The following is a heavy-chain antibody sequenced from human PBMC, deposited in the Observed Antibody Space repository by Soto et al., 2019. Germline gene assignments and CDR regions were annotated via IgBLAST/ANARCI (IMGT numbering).Heavy chain of an antibody. CDR3: ARDGSSYYNYGMDV. J-gene: IGHJ6*02. CDR2: INGGNGNT. CDR1: GYTFTNYA. D-gene: IGHD1-26*01. Sequence: QVQLVQSGAEVKKPGASVKVSCKASGYTFTNYAIHWVRQAPGQRLEWMGWINGGNGNTKYSQKFQGRVNITRDTSASTAYMELSSLRSEDTAVYYCARDGSSYYNYGMDVWGQGTTVTVSS. V-gene: IGHV1-3*01.